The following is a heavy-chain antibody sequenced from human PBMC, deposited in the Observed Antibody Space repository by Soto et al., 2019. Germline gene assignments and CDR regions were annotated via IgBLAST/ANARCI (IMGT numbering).Heavy chain of an antibody. Sequence: QVQLVESGAEVKKPGASVKVSCKASGCTFTNYGISWVRQAPGQGLEWMGWISGYNGNTKYAQKFQGRVTMTTDTPTSTAYMDLRSLRSDDTAVYYCARDREYYYDSSGNYYYHYGMDVWGQGTTVTVS. J-gene: IGHJ6*02. CDR3: ARDREYYYDSSGNYYYHYGMDV. CDR1: GCTFTNYG. D-gene: IGHD3-22*01. V-gene: IGHV1-18*04. CDR2: ISGYNGNT.